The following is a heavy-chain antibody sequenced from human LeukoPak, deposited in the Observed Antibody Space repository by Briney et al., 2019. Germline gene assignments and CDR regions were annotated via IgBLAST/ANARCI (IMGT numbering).Heavy chain of an antibody. CDR2: MYYSGVT. Sequence: PSETLSLTCTVSGVYFSTYSWSWIRQPPGKGLEWIAYMYYSGVTSYNPSLKSRVTISLDASKNEVSLKLRSGTTADTAVYYCARAGYKYGSDAFDIWGQGAMVTVSS. V-gene: IGHV4-59*01. J-gene: IGHJ3*02. CDR3: ARAGYKYGSDAFDI. D-gene: IGHD3-10*01. CDR1: GVYFSTYS.